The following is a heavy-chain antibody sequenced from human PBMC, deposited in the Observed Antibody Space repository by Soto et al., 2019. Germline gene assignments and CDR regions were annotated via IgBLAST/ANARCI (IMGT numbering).Heavy chain of an antibody. V-gene: IGHV1-69*01. CDR2: IIPIFDTI. J-gene: IGHJ4*02. Sequence: QVHLLQSGAEVKKPGSSVKVSCKASGATFSSFAFSWVRQAPGQGLEWMGVIIPIFDTINYAQKFQGRVTITADESTRTAYMELRSLTSEDTAVYYCASPLKWSGYYIAFDYWGQGTLVIVSS. CDR1: GATFSSFA. CDR3: ASPLKWSGYYIAFDY. D-gene: IGHD3-3*01.